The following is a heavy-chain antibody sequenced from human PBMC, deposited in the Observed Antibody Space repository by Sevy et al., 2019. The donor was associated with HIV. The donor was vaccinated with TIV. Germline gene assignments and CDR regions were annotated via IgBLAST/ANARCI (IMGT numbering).Heavy chain of an antibody. J-gene: IGHJ6*02. Sequence: ASVKVSCKASGYTFTSYDINWVRQATGQGLEWMGWMNPNSGNTGYAQKFQGRVTMTRNTSISTAYMELSSLRSEETAVYYCAGGFPVTAMVRYYHYGMDVWGQGTTVTVSS. D-gene: IGHD5-18*01. CDR2: MNPNSGNT. CDR3: AGGFPVTAMVRYYHYGMDV. V-gene: IGHV1-8*01. CDR1: GYTFTSYD.